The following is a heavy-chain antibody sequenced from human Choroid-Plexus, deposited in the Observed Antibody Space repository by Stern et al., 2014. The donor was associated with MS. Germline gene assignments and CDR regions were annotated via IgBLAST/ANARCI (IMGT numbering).Heavy chain of an antibody. CDR2: VSYDGSNK. D-gene: IGHD2/OR15-2a*01. Sequence: QVQLVQSGGGVVQPGRPLRLSCVASGFTFGSCAMHWVRQAPGKGLEWVAGVSYDGSNKYYADSVKGRFTISRDDSQNILYMQMSSLRPEDTAVYYCAKDRQYLTYFFDHWGQGSLVTVSS. V-gene: IGHV3-30*18. J-gene: IGHJ5*02. CDR3: AKDRQYLTYFFDH. CDR1: GFTFGSCA.